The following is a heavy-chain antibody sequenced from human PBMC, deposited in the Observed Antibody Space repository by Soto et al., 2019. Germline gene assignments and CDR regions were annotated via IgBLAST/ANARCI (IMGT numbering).Heavy chain of an antibody. V-gene: IGHV1-24*01. CDR3: ATARYDYIWGSYRSNWFDP. J-gene: IGHJ5*02. D-gene: IGHD3-16*02. CDR2: FDPEDGET. CDR1: GYTLTELS. Sequence: QVQLVQSGAEVKKPGASVKVSCKVSGYTLTELSMHWVRQAPGKGREWMGGFDPEDGETIYAQKFQGRVTMTEDTSTDTAYMELSSLRSEDTAVYYCATARYDYIWGSYRSNWFDPWGQGTLVTVSS.